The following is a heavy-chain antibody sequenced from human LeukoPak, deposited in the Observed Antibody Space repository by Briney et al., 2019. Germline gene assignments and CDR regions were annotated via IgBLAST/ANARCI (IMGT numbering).Heavy chain of an antibody. J-gene: IGHJ4*02. CDR2: ISWDGGST. CDR3: AKQFLRGGKWYYFDY. V-gene: IGHV3-43*01. CDR1: GFTFDGYT. Sequence: GGSLRLSCAASGFTFDGYTMHWVRQAPGKGLEWVSLISWDGGSTYYADSVKGRFTISRDNSKNSLYLQMNSLRTEDTALYYCAKQFLRGGKWYYFDYWGQGTLVTVPS. D-gene: IGHD2-8*01.